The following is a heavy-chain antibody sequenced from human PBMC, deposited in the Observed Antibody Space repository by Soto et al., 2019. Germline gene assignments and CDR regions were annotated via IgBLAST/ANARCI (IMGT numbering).Heavy chain of an antibody. CDR1: GFTFSNYN. CDR3: AREGALKPFSS. V-gene: IGHV3-21*05. CDR2: ISGTGVYI. J-gene: IGHJ5*02. Sequence: PGGSLRLSCVASGFTFSNYNMNWVRQAPGKGLEWVSHISGTGVYIHYADAVKGRITISRNTAKSSVYLQMNTVRAEDTAVYYCAREGALKPFSSWGQGALVTVSS.